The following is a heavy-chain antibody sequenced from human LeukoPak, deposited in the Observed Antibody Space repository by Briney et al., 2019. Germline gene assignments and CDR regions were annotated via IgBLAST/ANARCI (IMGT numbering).Heavy chain of an antibody. CDR1: GFTFSDYY. CDR3: ARDQRAYYYDSSGHRPIDC. J-gene: IGHJ4*02. D-gene: IGHD3-22*01. V-gene: IGHV3-11*01. CDR2: ISGSGSTI. Sequence: GRSLRLSCAASGFTFSDYYMSWIRQAPGKGLEWVSYISGSGSTIYYADSVRGRFTISRDNAKKSLYLQMNSLRAEDTAVYYCARDQRAYYYDSSGHRPIDCWGQGTLVTVSS.